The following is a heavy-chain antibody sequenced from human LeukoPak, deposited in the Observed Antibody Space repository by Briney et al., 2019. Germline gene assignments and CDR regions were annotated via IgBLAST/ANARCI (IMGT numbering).Heavy chain of an antibody. Sequence: ASVKVSCKASGGTFSRYAISWVRQAPGQGLEWMGWINPNSGGTNYVQKLQGRVTMTTDTSTSTAYMELRSLRSDDTAVYYCARDYGAALFDYWGQGTLVTVPS. V-gene: IGHV1-18*01. CDR2: INPNSGGT. CDR1: GGTFSRYA. D-gene: IGHD3-10*01. J-gene: IGHJ4*02. CDR3: ARDYGAALFDY.